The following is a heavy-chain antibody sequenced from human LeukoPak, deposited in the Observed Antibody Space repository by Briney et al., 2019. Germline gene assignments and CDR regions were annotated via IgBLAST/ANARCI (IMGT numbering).Heavy chain of an antibody. CDR1: GYTFTSYG. CDR3: ARDVSYYYDSSGYYPR. Sequence: GASVKVSCKASGYTFTSYGISWVRQAPGQGLEWMGWISAYNGNTNYAQKLQGRVTMTTDTSTSTAYMELRSLRSDDTAVYYCARDVSYYYDSSGYYPRWGQGTLVTVSS. V-gene: IGHV1-18*01. CDR2: ISAYNGNT. J-gene: IGHJ4*02. D-gene: IGHD3-22*01.